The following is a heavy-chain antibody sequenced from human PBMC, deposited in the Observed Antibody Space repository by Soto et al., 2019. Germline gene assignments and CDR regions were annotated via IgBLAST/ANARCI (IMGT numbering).Heavy chain of an antibody. D-gene: IGHD3-10*01. J-gene: IGHJ6*02. V-gene: IGHV4-31*03. Sequence: QVQLQESGPGLVKPSQTLSLTCTVSGGSISSGGYYWSWIRQHPGKGLEWIGYIYYSGNTYYNPSLKSRVTISLDTHKNQFSLKLSSVTAADTAVYYCARDRLTMVRGDPKYGTDVWGQGTTVTVSS. CDR1: GGSISSGGYY. CDR3: ARDRLTMVRGDPKYGTDV. CDR2: IYYSGNT.